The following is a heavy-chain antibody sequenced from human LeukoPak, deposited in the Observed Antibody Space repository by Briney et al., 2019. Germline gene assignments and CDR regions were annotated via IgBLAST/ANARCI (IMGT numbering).Heavy chain of an antibody. D-gene: IGHD6-13*01. CDR2: ISYDGSNK. V-gene: IGHV3-30*18. Sequence: GGSLRLSCAASGFTFSSYGMHWGRQAPGKGLEWVAVISYDGSNKYYADSVKGRFTISRDNSKNTLYLQMNSLRAEDTAVYYCAKGWQLVDYWGQGTLVTVSS. CDR1: GFTFSSYG. CDR3: AKGWQLVDY. J-gene: IGHJ4*02.